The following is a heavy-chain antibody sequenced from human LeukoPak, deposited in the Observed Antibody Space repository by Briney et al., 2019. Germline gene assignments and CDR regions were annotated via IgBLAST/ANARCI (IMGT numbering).Heavy chain of an antibody. CDR3: ARDGDSLMVDFDY. J-gene: IGHJ4*02. D-gene: IGHD2-8*01. Sequence: ASVKVSCTASGYTFTGYYMYWVRQAPGQGLEWVGWISPNSGGANFAQKFQGRVTMTRDTSISTAYLELSRLTSDDTAVYYCARDGDSLMVDFDYWGQGTLVTVSS. CDR2: ISPNSGGA. V-gene: IGHV1-2*02. CDR1: GYTFTGYY.